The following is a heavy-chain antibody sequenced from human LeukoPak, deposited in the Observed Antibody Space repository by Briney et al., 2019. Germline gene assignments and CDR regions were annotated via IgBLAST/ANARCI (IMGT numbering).Heavy chain of an antibody. V-gene: IGHV1-18*01. J-gene: IGHJ5*02. CDR1: GYTVTSYG. Sequence: ASVKVPCKASGYTVTSYGINWVRQAPGQGLEWVGWLSAYNGNTNYAQKLQGRVTMTTDTSTSTAYMELRSLRSDDTVVYYCARTDSENWFDPWGQGTLVTVSS. CDR3: ARTDSENWFDP. CDR2: LSAYNGNT. D-gene: IGHD2-21*02.